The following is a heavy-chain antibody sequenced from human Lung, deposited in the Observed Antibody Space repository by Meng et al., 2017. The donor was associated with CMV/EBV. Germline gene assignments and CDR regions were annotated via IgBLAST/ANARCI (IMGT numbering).Heavy chain of an antibody. CDR2: INTNTGNP. CDR1: GYTLTSYA. Sequence: QLQLVQVGSECKKPWASVKVCCKGSGYTLTSYAMNWVRQAPGQGLEWMGWINTNTGNPTYAQGFTGRFVFSLDTSVSTAYLQTSSLKAEDTAVYYCARGDYYDSSGLDYWGQGTLVTVSS. CDR3: ARGDYYDSSGLDY. J-gene: IGHJ4*02. D-gene: IGHD3-22*01. V-gene: IGHV7-4-1*02.